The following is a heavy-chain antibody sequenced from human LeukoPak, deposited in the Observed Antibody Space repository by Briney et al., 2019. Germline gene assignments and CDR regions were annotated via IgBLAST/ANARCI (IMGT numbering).Heavy chain of an antibody. CDR1: GFTFSSYA. Sequence: GGSLRLSCAASGFTFSSYAMSWVRQAPGKGLEWVSAISGSGGSTYYADSVKGRFTISRDNSKSTLYLQMNSLRAEDTAVYYCAKQATYYYDSSGYYLDYWGQGTLVTVSS. V-gene: IGHV3-23*01. CDR2: ISGSGGST. CDR3: AKQATYYYDSSGYYLDY. J-gene: IGHJ4*02. D-gene: IGHD3-22*01.